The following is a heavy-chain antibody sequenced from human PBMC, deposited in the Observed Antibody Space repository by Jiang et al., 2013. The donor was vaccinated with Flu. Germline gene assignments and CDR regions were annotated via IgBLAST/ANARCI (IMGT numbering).Heavy chain of an antibody. CDR2: INPNSGGT. D-gene: IGHD3-9*01. CDR1: GYTFTGYY. Sequence: EVKKPGASVKVSCKASGYTFTGYYMHWVQQAPGQGLEWMGWINPNSGGTNYAQKFQGWVTMTRDTSISTAYMELSRLRSDDTAVYYCARGNYDILTPPGYYYYGMDVWGQGTTVTVSS. J-gene: IGHJ6*02. CDR3: ARGNYDILTPPGYYYYGMDV. V-gene: IGHV1-2*04.